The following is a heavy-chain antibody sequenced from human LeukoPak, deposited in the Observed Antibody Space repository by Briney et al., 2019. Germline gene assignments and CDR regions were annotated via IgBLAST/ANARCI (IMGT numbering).Heavy chain of an antibody. D-gene: IGHD5-18*01. CDR1: GYTFTSYY. CDR3: ARGASRYSYGYVYFDY. CDR2: INPSGGST. J-gene: IGHJ4*02. V-gene: IGHV1-46*01. Sequence: ASVKVSCKASGYTFTSYYMHWVRQAPGQGLEWMGIINPSGGSTSYAQKFQGRVTMTRDMSTSTVYMELSSLRSEGTAVYYCARGASRYSYGYVYFDYWGQGTLVTVSS.